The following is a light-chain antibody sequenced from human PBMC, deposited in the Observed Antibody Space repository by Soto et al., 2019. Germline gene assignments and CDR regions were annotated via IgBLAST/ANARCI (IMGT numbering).Light chain of an antibody. V-gene: IGKV3-20*01. J-gene: IGKJ4*01. CDR2: GTS. CDR3: QQYDNSHLT. CDR1: QSVNSNY. Sequence: EVVLTQSPGTLSLSPGERATLSCRASQSVNSNYLAWYQQKPGQAPRLLIYGTSSRAIGIPDRFSGSGSGTDFTLTISRLEPEDFAVYYCQQYDNSHLTFGGGTKVEIK.